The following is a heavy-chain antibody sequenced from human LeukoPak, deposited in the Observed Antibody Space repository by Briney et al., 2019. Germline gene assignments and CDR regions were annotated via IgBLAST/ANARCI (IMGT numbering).Heavy chain of an antibody. Sequence: PSETLSLTCTVSGGSISSYYWSWIRQPPGKGLEWIGYIYYSGSTNYNPSLKSRVTISVDTSKNQFSLKLSSVTAADTPVYYCAREDSSGYYWFDYWGQGTLVTVSS. CDR3: AREDSSGYYWFDY. CDR1: GGSISSYY. CDR2: IYYSGST. J-gene: IGHJ4*02. D-gene: IGHD3-22*01. V-gene: IGHV4-59*01.